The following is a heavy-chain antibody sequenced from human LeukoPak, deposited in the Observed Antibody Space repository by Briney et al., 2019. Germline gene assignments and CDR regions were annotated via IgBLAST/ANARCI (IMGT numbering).Heavy chain of an antibody. CDR1: GFALGDYS. CDR3: ARDPYHCIYGVCDD. CDR2: IRSKPYGGTT. V-gene: IGHV3-49*04. J-gene: IGHJ4*02. Sequence: GGSLRLSCSASGFALGDYSMSWVRQAAGKGLEWVGYIRSKPYGGTTEYAASVKGRFTISRDDSKNIAYLQMDSLKTEDTAVYYCARDPYHCIYGVCDDWGQGTLVTVSS. D-gene: IGHD2-8*01.